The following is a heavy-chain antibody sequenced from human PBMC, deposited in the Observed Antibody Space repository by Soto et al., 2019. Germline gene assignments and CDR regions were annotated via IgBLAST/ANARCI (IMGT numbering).Heavy chain of an antibody. V-gene: IGHV4-4*08. D-gene: IGHD2-21*01. CDR2: LYKSGST. CDR1: GGSVSSSY. CDR3: ARPGGATDYYYMDV. Sequence: SETLSLTCTVSGGSVSSSYWTWIRQPPGKGLEWIGYLYKSGSTYYNPSLKSRVTISVDTSKNQFSLKLSSVTAADTAVYYCARPGGATDYYYMDVWGKGTTVTVSS. J-gene: IGHJ6*03.